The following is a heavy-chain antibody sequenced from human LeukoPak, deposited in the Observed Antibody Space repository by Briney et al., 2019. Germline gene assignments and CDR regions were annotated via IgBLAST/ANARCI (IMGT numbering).Heavy chain of an antibody. D-gene: IGHD5-12*01. CDR3: ARFGYSGWNLEY. CDR1: GFTFSSYS. CDR2: ISSSSSYI. Sequence: PGGSLRLSCAASGFTFSSYSMNWVRQAPGKGLEWVSSISSSSSYIYYADSVKGRFTISRDNAKNSLCLQMNSLRAEDTAVYYCARFGYSGWNLEYWGQGTLVTVSS. V-gene: IGHV3-21*01. J-gene: IGHJ4*02.